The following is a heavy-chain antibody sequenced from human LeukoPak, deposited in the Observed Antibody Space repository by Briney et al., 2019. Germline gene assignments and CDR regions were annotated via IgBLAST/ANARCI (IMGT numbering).Heavy chain of an antibody. CDR1: GGSISSYY. CDR2: IYYSGST. J-gene: IGHJ6*03. D-gene: IGHD2-2*01. Sequence: SETLSPTCTVSGGSISSYYWSWIRQPPGKGLEWIGYIYYSGSTNYNPSLKGRVTISVDTSKNQFSLKLSSVTAADTAVYYCARVPCSSTSCYHYYYYMDVWGKGTTVTVSS. V-gene: IGHV4-59*01. CDR3: ARVPCSSTSCYHYYYYMDV.